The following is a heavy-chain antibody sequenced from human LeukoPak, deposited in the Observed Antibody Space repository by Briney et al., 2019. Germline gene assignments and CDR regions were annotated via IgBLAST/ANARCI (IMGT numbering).Heavy chain of an antibody. Sequence: SCKASGYTFTSYYMHWVRQAPGKGLEWVAVISYDGSNKYYADSVRGRFTISRDNSKNTLYLQMNSLRVEDTAFYHCARDSRGIAAAGMELDPWGQGTLVTVSS. CDR3: ARDSRGIAAAGMELDP. D-gene: IGHD6-13*01. CDR1: GYTFTSYY. V-gene: IGHV3-30-3*01. CDR2: ISYDGSNK. J-gene: IGHJ5*02.